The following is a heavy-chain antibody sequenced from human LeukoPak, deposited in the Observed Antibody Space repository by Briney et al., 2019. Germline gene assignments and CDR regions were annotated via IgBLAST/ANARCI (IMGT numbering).Heavy chain of an antibody. Sequence: SETLSLTCTVSGGSVSSATCYWAWIRQPPGKGLEWIGSIYYSGSTYYNPSLKSPVTISVDTSKNQFSLKLSSVTAADTAVYHCARHGHHGNYDFWGQGTLVTVSS. D-gene: IGHD4-11*01. CDR2: IYYSGST. J-gene: IGHJ4*02. V-gene: IGHV4-39*01. CDR3: ARHGHHGNYDF. CDR1: GGSVSSATCY.